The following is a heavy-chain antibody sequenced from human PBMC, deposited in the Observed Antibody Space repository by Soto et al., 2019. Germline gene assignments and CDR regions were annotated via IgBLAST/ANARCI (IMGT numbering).Heavy chain of an antibody. J-gene: IGHJ4*02. CDR1: GFTFNNYA. CDR3: AKGGRDTDY. D-gene: IGHD3-10*01. Sequence: SLRLSCAASGFTFNNYAMSWVRQAPGKGLQWVSIITSGGSTYYADSVKGRFIISRDNSRNTLYLQMNSLRTEDTAVYYCAKGGRDTDYWGQGTLVTVSS. V-gene: IGHV3-23*01. CDR2: ITSGGST.